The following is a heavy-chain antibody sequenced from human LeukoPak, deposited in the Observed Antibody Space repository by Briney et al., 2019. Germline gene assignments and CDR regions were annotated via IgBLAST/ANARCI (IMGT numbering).Heavy chain of an antibody. CDR2: ISGSGGST. CDR3: ARDRPYSGSYNDTFDF. J-gene: IGHJ3*01. D-gene: IGHD1-26*01. Sequence: PGGSLRLSCAASGFTFSSYAMSWVRQAPGKGLEWVSAISGSGGSTYYADSVKGRFTISRDNSKNTLYLQMNSLRVEDTAVYYCARDRPYSGSYNDTFDFWGQGTLVTVSS. CDR1: GFTFSSYA. V-gene: IGHV3-23*01.